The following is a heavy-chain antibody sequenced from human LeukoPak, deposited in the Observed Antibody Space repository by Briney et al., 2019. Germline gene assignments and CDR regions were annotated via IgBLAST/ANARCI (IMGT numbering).Heavy chain of an antibody. CDR2: ITSDGSTT. D-gene: IGHD1-26*01. V-gene: IGHV3-74*01. Sequence: GGSLRLSCAASGFTFSTSWMHWVRQAPGKGPGWVSRITSDGSTTIYAESMKGRFTISRDNAKNTLYLQMNSLRAEDTAVYYCARGRGGSYFFDYWGQGTLVTVSS. J-gene: IGHJ4*02. CDR3: ARGRGGSYFFDY. CDR1: GFTFSTSW.